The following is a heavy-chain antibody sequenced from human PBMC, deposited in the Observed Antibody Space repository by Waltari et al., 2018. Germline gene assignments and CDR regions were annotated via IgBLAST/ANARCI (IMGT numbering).Heavy chain of an antibody. J-gene: IGHJ2*01. V-gene: IGHV3-7*01. D-gene: IGHD3-10*01. CDR1: GFTFSSYW. CDR2: IKQDGSEK. CDR3: AREELLWFRELSWYFDL. Sequence: EVQLVESGGGLVQPGGSLRLSCAASGFTFSSYWMSWVRQAPGKGLGWVANIKQDGSEKYYVDSVKGRFTISRDNAKNSLYLQMNSLRAEDTAVYYCAREELLWFRELSWYFDLWGRGTLVTVSS.